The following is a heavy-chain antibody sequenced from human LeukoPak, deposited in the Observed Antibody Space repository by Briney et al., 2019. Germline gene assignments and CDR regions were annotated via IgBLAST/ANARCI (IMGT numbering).Heavy chain of an antibody. D-gene: IGHD4-23*01. Sequence: GGSLRLSCAASGFTLSASVMSWVRQAPGKGLEWVSGIERGGDNTYYGDSVKGRFIIPRDIFANTLFLQMNSLRAEHTAFYYWAKMLGYGGAAGNGMLVRGQGTTVTVSS. CDR1: GFTLSASV. J-gene: IGHJ6*02. CDR3: AKMLGYGGAAGNGMLV. V-gene: IGHV3-23*01. CDR2: IERGGDNT.